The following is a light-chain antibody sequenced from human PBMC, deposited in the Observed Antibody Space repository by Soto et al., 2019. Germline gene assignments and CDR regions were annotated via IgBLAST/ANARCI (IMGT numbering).Light chain of an antibody. CDR2: EVS. CDR1: SSNIGAGYD. V-gene: IGLV1-40*01. CDR3: NSYTSSSTLV. Sequence: QSVLTQPPSVSGAPGQRVTISCTGSSSNIGAGYDVHWYQQLPGKAPKLMIYEVSNRPSGVSNRFSGSKSGNTASLTISGLQAEDEADYYCNSYTSSSTLVFGGGTKLTVL. J-gene: IGLJ3*02.